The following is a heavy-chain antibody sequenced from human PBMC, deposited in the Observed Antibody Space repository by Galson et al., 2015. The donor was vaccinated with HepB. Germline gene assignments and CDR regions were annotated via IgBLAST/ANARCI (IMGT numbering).Heavy chain of an antibody. CDR3: ARHESPGDCWFDP. V-gene: IGHV4-59*01. Sequence: TLSLTCTVSGGSISSYYWSWIRQPPGKGLEWIGYIYYSGSTNYNPSLKSRVTISVDTSKNQFSLKLSSVTAADTAVYYCARHESPGDCWFDPWGQGTLVTVSS. J-gene: IGHJ5*02. CDR1: GGSISSYY. CDR2: IYYSGST. D-gene: IGHD2-21*01.